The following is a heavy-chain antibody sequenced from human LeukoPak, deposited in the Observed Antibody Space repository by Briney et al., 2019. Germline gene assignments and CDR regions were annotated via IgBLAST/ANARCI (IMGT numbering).Heavy chain of an antibody. CDR3: ARSNYLDY. Sequence: SQTLSLTCVISGDSVSSNSAVWNWIRQSPSRGLEWLGRTYYRSKWYNEYAESVRSRISIDPDTSKNQISLHLNSVTPEDTAVYYYARSNYLDYWRQGTLVTVSS. CDR2: TYYRSKWYN. J-gene: IGHJ4*02. CDR1: GDSVSSNSAV. V-gene: IGHV6-1*01.